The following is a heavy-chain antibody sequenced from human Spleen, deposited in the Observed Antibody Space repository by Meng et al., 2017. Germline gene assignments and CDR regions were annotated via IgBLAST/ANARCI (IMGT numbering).Heavy chain of an antibody. J-gene: IGHJ4*02. V-gene: IGHV3-9*01. CDR2: ISWNSGSI. Sequence: SLKISCAASGFTFDDYGMSWVRQAPGKGLEWVSGISWNSGSIGYADSVKGRFTISRDNAKNSLYLQMNSLRAEDTALYYCAKDTLYEGLDYWGQGTLVTVSS. CDR3: AKDTLYEGLDY. D-gene: IGHD2-2*02. CDR1: GFTFDDYG.